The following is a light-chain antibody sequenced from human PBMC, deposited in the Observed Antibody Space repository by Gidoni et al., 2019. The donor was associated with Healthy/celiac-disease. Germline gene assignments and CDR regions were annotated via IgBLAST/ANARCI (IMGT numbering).Light chain of an antibody. CDR2: EVS. J-gene: IGLJ3*02. CDR3: SSYTSSSTWV. CDR1: SSDVGGYNY. Sequence: QSALTQPASVSGSPGQSITISCTGTSSDVGGYNYVSWDQQHTGKAPKLMIYEVSNRPSGVSNRFSGSKSGNTASLTISGLQAEEEADYYCSSYTSSSTWVFGGGTKLTVL. V-gene: IGLV2-14*01.